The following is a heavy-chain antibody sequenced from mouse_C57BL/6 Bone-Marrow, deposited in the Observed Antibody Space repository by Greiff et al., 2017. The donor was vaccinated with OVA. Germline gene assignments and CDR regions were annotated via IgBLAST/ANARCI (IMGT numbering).Heavy chain of an antibody. CDR1: GYSITSGYY. V-gene: IGHV3-6*01. J-gene: IGHJ3*01. D-gene: IGHD1-1*01. CDR2: ISYDGSN. Sequence: EVQVVESGPGLVKPSQSLSLTCSVTGYSITSGYYWNWIRQFPGNKLEWMGYISYDGSNNYNPSLKNRISITRDTSKNQFFLKLNSVTTEDTATYYCASDYYYGSSYWFAYWGQGTLVTVSA. CDR3: ASDYYYGSSYWFAY.